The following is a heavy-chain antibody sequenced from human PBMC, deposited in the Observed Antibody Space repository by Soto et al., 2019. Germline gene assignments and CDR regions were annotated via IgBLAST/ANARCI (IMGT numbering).Heavy chain of an antibody. J-gene: IGHJ4*02. CDR1: GYTFTGYY. V-gene: IGHV1-2*04. D-gene: IGHD6-13*01. CDR3: AADNLNWYDY. CDR2: INPNSGGT. Sequence: ASVKVSCKASGYTFTGYYMHWVRQAPGQGLEWMGWINPNSGGTNYAQKFQEWVTMTRDTSISTAYMELSSLRSEDTAVYYCAADNLNWYDYWGQGTLVTVSS.